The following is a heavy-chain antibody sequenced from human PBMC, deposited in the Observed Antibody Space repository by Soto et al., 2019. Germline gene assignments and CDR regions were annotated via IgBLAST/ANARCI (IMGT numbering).Heavy chain of an antibody. Sequence: SVKVSCKASGGTFSSYAISWVRQAPGQGLEWMGGIIPIFGTANYAQKFQGRVTITADESTSTAYMELSSLRSEDTAVYYCARGIADFKSGGYYYYYYVRDFWGQGTTVTVSS. CDR1: GGTFSSYA. V-gene: IGHV1-69*13. J-gene: IGHJ6*02. D-gene: IGHD6-13*01. CDR2: IIPIFGTA. CDR3: ARGIADFKSGGYYYYYYVRDF.